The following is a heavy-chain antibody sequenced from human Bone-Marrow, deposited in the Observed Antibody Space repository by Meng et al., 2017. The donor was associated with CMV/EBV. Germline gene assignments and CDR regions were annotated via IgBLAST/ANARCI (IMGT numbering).Heavy chain of an antibody. CDR1: GFTFTSSA. V-gene: IGHV1-58*01. D-gene: IGHD3-3*01. Sequence: SVKVSCKASGFTFTSSAVQWVRQARGQRLEWIGWIVVGSGNTNYAQKFQERVTITRDMSTSTAYMELGSLRSEDTAVYYCAASTYDFWSGPYYYGMDVWGQGTTVTVSS. CDR2: IVVGSGNT. CDR3: AASTYDFWSGPYYYGMDV. J-gene: IGHJ6*02.